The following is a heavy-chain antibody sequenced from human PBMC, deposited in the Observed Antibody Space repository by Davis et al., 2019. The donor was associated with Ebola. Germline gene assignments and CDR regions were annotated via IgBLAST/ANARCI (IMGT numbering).Heavy chain of an antibody. V-gene: IGHV1-69*06. J-gene: IGHJ4*02. CDR3: ARGRRDYYDSSGYYYVGWYFDY. Sequence: AASVKVSCKASGGTFSSYAISWVRQAPGQGLEWMGGIIPIFGTANYAQKFQGRVTITADKSTSTAYMELSSLRSEDTAVYYCARGRRDYYDSSGYYYVGWYFDYWGQGTLVTVSS. D-gene: IGHD3-22*01. CDR2: IIPIFGTA. CDR1: GGTFSSYA.